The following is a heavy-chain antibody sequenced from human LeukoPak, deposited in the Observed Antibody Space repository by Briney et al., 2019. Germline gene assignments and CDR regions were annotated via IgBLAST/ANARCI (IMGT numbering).Heavy chain of an antibody. D-gene: IGHD3-3*02. V-gene: IGHV3-23*01. CDR1: GFTVSSNY. Sequence: ARGSLRLSCAASGFTVSSNYMSWVRQAPGKGLEWVSAISGSGGSTYYADSVKGRFTISRDNAKNSLYLQMNSLRAEDTALYYCAKDPFYIPRHYFDYWGQGTLVTVSS. CDR3: AKDPFYIPRHYFDY. J-gene: IGHJ4*02. CDR2: ISGSGGST.